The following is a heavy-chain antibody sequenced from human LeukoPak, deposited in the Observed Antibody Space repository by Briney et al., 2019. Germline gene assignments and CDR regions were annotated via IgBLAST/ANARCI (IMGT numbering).Heavy chain of an antibody. V-gene: IGHV3-48*01. CDR2: FSTSSGTI. CDR3: ARDSMYALDI. J-gene: IGHJ3*02. D-gene: IGHD2-2*01. CDR1: GFTFSSYS. Sequence: GGSLRLSCAASGFTFSSYSMNWVRQAPGKGLEWISYFSTSSGTISYADSVKGRFTISRDNAKNSLYLQMNSLRAEDTAVYYCARDSMYALDIWGQGTMVTVSS.